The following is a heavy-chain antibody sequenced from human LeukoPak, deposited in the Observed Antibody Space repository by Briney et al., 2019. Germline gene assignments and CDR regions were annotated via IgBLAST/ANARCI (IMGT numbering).Heavy chain of an antibody. V-gene: IGHV4-59*01. D-gene: IGHD3-10*01. Sequence: SETLSLTCTVSGGSISSYYRSWIRQPPGKGLEWIGYIYYSGSTNYNPSLKSRVTISVDTSKNQFSLKLSSVTAADTAVYYCARGSDYYGSGSYPFLFWGQGTLVTVSS. J-gene: IGHJ4*02. CDR3: ARGSDYYGSGSYPFLF. CDR2: IYYSGST. CDR1: GGSISSYY.